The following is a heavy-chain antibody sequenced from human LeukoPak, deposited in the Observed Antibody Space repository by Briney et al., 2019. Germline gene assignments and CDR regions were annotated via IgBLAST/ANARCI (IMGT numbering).Heavy chain of an antibody. CDR2: IYYSGNT. D-gene: IGHD3-16*01. CDR1: GDSVSNGHYY. J-gene: IGHJ4*02. Sequence: SETLSLTCTVSGDSVSNGHYYWSWIRQPPGKGLEWIGYIYYSGNTNYNPSLRSRLTISIDTSKNQFSLKLSSVTAADTAVYYCARVGYAYALDYWGQGTLVTVSS. CDR3: ARVGYAYALDY. V-gene: IGHV4-61*01.